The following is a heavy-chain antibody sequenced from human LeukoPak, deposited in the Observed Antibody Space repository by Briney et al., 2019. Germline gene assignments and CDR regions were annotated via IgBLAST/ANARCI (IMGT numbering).Heavy chain of an antibody. D-gene: IGHD3-3*01. CDR3: ARGSYDFWSGYFPFEP. V-gene: IGHV1-2*02. CDR1: GYTFTGYY. CDR2: INPNSGGT. Sequence: ASVKVSCKASGYTFTGYYMHWVRQAPGQGLEWMGWINPNSGGTNYAQKFQGRVTMTRDTSISTAYMELSRLRSDDTAVYYCARGSYDFWSGYFPFEPWGQGTLGHVSS. J-gene: IGHJ5*02.